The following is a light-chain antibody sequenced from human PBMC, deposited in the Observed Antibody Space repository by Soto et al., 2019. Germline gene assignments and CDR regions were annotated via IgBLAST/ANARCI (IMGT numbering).Light chain of an antibody. CDR1: QSVRRGS. J-gene: IGKJ5*01. V-gene: IGKV3-20*01. CDR2: GAS. CDR3: QQYGSSLFT. Sequence: EIVLTQSPGTLSLSQGEKATLSGRASQSVRRGSLAWNQQKPGQAPRLLIYGASSRATGIPDRFSGSGSGTDFTLTISRLEPEDFAVYYCQQYGSSLFTFGQGTRLEIK.